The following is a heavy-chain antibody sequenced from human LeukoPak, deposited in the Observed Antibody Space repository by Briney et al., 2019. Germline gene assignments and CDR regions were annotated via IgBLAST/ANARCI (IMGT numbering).Heavy chain of an antibody. CDR1: GGSISSRNW. CDR3: ARVVGANRDYYYYYLDV. V-gene: IGHV4-4*02. Sequence: SGTLSLTCTVSGGSISSRNWWSWVRQSPGKGREWIGEIHHSGSTNYNPSLKSRVTISVDKSSNQFSLWLSSVTAADTAVYYCARVVGANRDYYYYYLDVWGKGTTVTVSS. CDR2: IHHSGST. J-gene: IGHJ6*03. D-gene: IGHD1-26*01.